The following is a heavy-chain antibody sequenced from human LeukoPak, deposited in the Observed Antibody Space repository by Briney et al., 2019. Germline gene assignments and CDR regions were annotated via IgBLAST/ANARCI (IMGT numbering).Heavy chain of an antibody. V-gene: IGHV3-23*01. CDR3: AKGRIVVVTEDAFHI. Sequence: GGSLRLSCAASGFTFSSYAMSWVRQAPGKGLEWVSGISGSGGSTYYAGSVKGRFTISRDNSKSTLYMQMNSLRAEDTALYYCAKGRIVVVTEDAFHIWGQGTMVSVSS. CDR2: ISGSGGST. CDR1: GFTFSSYA. D-gene: IGHD2-21*02. J-gene: IGHJ3*02.